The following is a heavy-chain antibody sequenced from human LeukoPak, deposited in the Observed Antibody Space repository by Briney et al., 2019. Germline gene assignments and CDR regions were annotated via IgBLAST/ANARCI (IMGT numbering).Heavy chain of an antibody. V-gene: IGHV3-64*01. CDR2: ISSNGGST. Sequence: GGSLRLSCAASGFTFSSYAMHWVRQAPGKGLEYVSAISSNGGSTYYANSVKGRFTIPRGNSKNTLYLQMGSLRAEDMAVYYCARGPYYYGSGSYVYGYYFDYWGQGTLVTVSS. D-gene: IGHD3-10*01. CDR3: ARGPYYYGSGSYVYGYYFDY. J-gene: IGHJ4*02. CDR1: GFTFSSYA.